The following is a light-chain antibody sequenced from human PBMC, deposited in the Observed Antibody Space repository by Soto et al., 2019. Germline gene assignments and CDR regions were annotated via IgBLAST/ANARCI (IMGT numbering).Light chain of an antibody. CDR1: SSDVGGYIY. CDR2: DVS. CDR3: SSYTSSSPRV. V-gene: IGLV2-14*01. J-gene: IGLJ2*01. Sequence: QSALTQPASVSGSPGQSITISCTGTSSDVGGYIYVSWYQQHPGKAPKLMIYDVSNRPSGVSNRFSGSKSGNTASLTISGLQAEDEADYYCSSYTSSSPRVFGGGTKLTVL.